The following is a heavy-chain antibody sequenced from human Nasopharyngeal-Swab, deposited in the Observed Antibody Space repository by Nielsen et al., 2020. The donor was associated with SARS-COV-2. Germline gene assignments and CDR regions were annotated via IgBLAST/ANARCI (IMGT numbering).Heavy chain of an antibody. CDR2: ITWYSGRI. Sequence: SLKISCAASGFTFDDYGMSWVRQAPGKGLEWVSGITWYSGRIGYADSVKGRFTISRDNAKKSLYLQLNSLRAEDTALYFCAKDLWSWQFLASLDQWGQGTLVTVSS. CDR1: GFTFDDYG. V-gene: IGHV3-9*01. J-gene: IGHJ4*02. D-gene: IGHD3-3*01. CDR3: AKDLWSWQFLASLDQ.